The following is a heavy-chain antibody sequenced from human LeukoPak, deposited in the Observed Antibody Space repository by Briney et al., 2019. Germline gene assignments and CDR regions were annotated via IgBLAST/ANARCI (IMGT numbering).Heavy chain of an antibody. CDR1: GYTFTGYY. CDR3: ARETDIAVAGTMAFDI. J-gene: IGHJ3*02. Sequence: ASVKVSCKASGYTFTGYYMHWVRQAPGQGLEWMGWINPNSGGTNYAQKFQGRVTMTRDTSISTAYMELSRLRSDDTAVYYCARETDIAVAGTMAFDIWGQGAMVIVYS. CDR2: INPNSGGT. V-gene: IGHV1-2*02. D-gene: IGHD6-19*01.